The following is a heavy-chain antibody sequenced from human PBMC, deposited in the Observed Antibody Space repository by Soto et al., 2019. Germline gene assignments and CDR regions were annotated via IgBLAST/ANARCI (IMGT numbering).Heavy chain of an antibody. CDR2: IYYSGST. CDR1: GGSISSGGYY. V-gene: IGHV4-31*03. Sequence: SETLSLTCTVSGGSISSGGYYWSWIRQHPGKGLEWIGYIYYSGSTYYNPSLKSRVTISVDTSKNQFSLKLSSVTAADTAVYYCARSEWEMATTGPNWFDPWGQGTLVTSPQ. J-gene: IGHJ5*02. CDR3: ARSEWEMATTGPNWFDP. D-gene: IGHD1-26*01.